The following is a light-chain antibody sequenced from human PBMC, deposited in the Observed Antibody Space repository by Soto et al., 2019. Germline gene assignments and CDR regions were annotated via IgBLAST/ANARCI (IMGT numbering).Light chain of an antibody. CDR1: QSVISR. V-gene: IGKV3-20*01. J-gene: IGKJ5*01. Sequence: EIVMTQSPGTLSLSPGERATLSCRASQSVISRLAWYQQKPGQAPRLLISGASSRATGIPDRFSGSGSGTDFTLTISRLEPEDFALYYCQHYVERSQITFGQGTRLEIK. CDR3: QHYVERSQIT. CDR2: GAS.